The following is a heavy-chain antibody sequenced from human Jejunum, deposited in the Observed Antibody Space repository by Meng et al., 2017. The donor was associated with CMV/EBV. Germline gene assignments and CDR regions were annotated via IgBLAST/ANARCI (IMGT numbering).Heavy chain of an antibody. CDR2: IIPIFRTP. Sequence: GAESKTPGPSVKVSCTSSGGRINNSAINCVRQAPGQGLEWMGGIIPIFRTPQYAQKFQGRLTITADGPTGTTFMELSSLTSDDTAIYYCARGFSNGYQPFDYWGQGTLVTVSS. CDR1: GGRINNSA. V-gene: IGHV1-69*01. D-gene: IGHD2-2*01. J-gene: IGHJ4*02. CDR3: ARGFSNGYQPFDY.